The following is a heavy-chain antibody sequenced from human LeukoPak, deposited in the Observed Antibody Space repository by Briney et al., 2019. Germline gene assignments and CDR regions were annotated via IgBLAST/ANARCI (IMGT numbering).Heavy chain of an antibody. CDR1: GGSISGYY. Sequence: PPETLSLTCTVSGGSISGYYWTWIRQPPGKGLEWIGHIYYSGNTNYNPSLKSRVTISVDLSKNQFSLKMNSVTAADTAVYYCAARIVGTTNYFDYWDQGNLVTVSS. J-gene: IGHJ4*02. D-gene: IGHD1-26*01. CDR3: AARIVGTTNYFDY. CDR2: IYYSGNT. V-gene: IGHV4-59*01.